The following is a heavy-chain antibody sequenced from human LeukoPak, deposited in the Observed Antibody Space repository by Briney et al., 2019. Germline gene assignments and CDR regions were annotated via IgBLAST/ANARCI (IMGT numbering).Heavy chain of an antibody. CDR3: ARLQYSSGWIDY. V-gene: IGHV4-34*01. Sequence: SETLSLTCTVSGGSISSYYWSWIRQPPGKGLEWIGEINHSGSTNYNPSLKSRVTISVDTSKNQFSLKLSSVTAADTAVYYCARLQYSSGWIDYWGQGTLVTVSS. J-gene: IGHJ4*02. CDR1: GGSISSYY. CDR2: INHSGST. D-gene: IGHD6-19*01.